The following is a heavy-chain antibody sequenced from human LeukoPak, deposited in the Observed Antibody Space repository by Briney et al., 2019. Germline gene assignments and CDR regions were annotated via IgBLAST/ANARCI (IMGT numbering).Heavy chain of an antibody. CDR1: GGSISSGDYY. J-gene: IGHJ6*02. CDR2: IYYSGST. CDR3: ARDFTDYYGMDV. Sequence: SQTLSLTCTVSGGSISSGDYYWSWIRQPPGKGLEWIGYIYYSGSTHYNPSLKSRVTISVDTSKNQFSLKLSSVTAADTAVYYCARDFTDYYGMDVWGQGTTVTVSS. V-gene: IGHV4-30-4*01.